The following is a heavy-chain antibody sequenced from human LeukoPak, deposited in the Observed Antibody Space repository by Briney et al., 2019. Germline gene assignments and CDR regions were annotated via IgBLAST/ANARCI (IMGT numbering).Heavy chain of an antibody. CDR3: ATLAPGTWLVPMDV. CDR2: IYYSGST. Sequence: SETLSLTCTVSGGSISSYYWSWIRQPPGKGLEWIGYIYYSGSTNYNPSLKSRVTISVDTSKNQFSLKLSSVTAADTAVYYCATLAPGTWLVPMDVWGKGTTVTVSS. CDR1: GGSISSYY. J-gene: IGHJ6*03. V-gene: IGHV4-59*01. D-gene: IGHD6-19*01.